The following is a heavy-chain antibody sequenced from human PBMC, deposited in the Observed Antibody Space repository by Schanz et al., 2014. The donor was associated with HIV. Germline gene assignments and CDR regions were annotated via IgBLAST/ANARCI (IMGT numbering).Heavy chain of an antibody. CDR2: ISWNSVSI. J-gene: IGHJ6*02. CDR3: AKAYSPSSPYSMDI. V-gene: IGHV3-9*01. CDR1: GFTFDDYA. D-gene: IGHD6-13*01. Sequence: EVQLVESGGALVQPGRSLRLSCAASGFTFDDYAMHWVRQAPGKGLEWVSGISWNSVSIGYADSVKGRFTISRDNAKNSLYMQMNSLRGDDTALYYCAKAYSPSSPYSMDIWGPGTTVTVSS.